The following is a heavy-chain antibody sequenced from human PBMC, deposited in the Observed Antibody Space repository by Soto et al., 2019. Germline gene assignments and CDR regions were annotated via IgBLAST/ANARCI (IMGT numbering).Heavy chain of an antibody. CDR2: IYYRSKWYN. D-gene: IGHD4-17*01. J-gene: IGHJ5*02. V-gene: IGHV6-1*01. CDR3: ARDLGDYLQLDP. Sequence: SQTLSLTCAISGDSVSSNSVAWNWIRQSPSRGLEWLGRIYYRSKWYNDYAVSVKSRININPDTPKNQFSLQLNSVTAADTAVYYCARDLGDYLQLDPWGQGTLVPVSS. CDR1: GDSVSSNSVA.